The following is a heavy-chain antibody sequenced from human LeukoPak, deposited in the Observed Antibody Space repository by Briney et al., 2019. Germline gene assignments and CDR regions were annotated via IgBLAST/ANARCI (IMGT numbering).Heavy chain of an antibody. CDR3: AKMPVSYSSGWSTFDY. Sequence: GGSLRLSRVASGFTFSSYAMSWVRQAPGKGLEWVSGISGTGDSTYYADSVKGRFTISRDNSKNTLYLQMNSLRAEDTAVYYCAKMPVSYSSGWSTFDYWGQGNLVTVSS. D-gene: IGHD6-19*01. CDR2: ISGTGDST. V-gene: IGHV3-23*01. CDR1: GFTFSSYA. J-gene: IGHJ4*02.